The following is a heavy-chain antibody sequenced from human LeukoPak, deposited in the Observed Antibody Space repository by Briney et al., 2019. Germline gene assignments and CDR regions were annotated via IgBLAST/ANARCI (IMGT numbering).Heavy chain of an antibody. CDR2: IYYSGST. V-gene: IGHV4-59*08. Sequence: SETLSLTCTVSGGSISSYYWSWIRQPPGKGLEWIGYIYYSGSTNYNPSLKSRVTISVDTSKNQFSLKLSSVTAADTAVYYCARHNSGYFYYYYGMDVWGQGTAVTVSS. CDR1: GGSISSYY. D-gene: IGHD3-22*01. CDR3: ARHNSGYFYYYYGMDV. J-gene: IGHJ6*02.